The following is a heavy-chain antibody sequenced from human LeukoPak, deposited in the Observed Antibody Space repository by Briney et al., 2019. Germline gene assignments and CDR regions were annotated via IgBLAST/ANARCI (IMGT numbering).Heavy chain of an antibody. J-gene: IGHJ6*03. Sequence: PSETLSLTCTVSGYSISSGYYWGWIRPPPGKGLEWIGSIYHSGSTYYNPSLKSRVTISVDTSKNQFSLKLSSVTAADTAVYYCARRGKTAYYYYMDVWGKGTTVTVSS. CDR2: IYHSGST. CDR3: ARRGKTAYYYYMDV. V-gene: IGHV4-38-2*02. CDR1: GYSISSGYY. D-gene: IGHD4-23*01.